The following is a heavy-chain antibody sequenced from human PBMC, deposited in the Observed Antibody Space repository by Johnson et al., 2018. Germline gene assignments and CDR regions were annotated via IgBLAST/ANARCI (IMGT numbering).Heavy chain of an antibody. CDR3: ARDSYPGREGVPLDY. CDR2: IYYSGIT. J-gene: IGHJ4*02. CDR1: GGSISSADYY. D-gene: IGHD1-1*01. Sequence: QVQLQESGPGLVKPSQTLSLTCTVSGGSISSADYYWSWIRQPPGKGLEWIGYIYYSGITYYNPSLQSRITISLDKSKNQFSLKLSSVTAADTAGYFCARDSYPGREGVPLDYWGQGTLVTGSS. V-gene: IGHV4-30-4*01.